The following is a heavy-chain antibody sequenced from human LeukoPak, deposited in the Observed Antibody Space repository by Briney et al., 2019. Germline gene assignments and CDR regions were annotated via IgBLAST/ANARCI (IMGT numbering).Heavy chain of an antibody. D-gene: IGHD3-16*02. CDR1: GYTFTSYG. J-gene: IGHJ4*02. V-gene: IGHV1-18*01. Sequence: AASVKVSCKASGYTFTSYGTSWVRQAPGQGLEWMGWISAYNGNTNYAQKLQGRVTMTTDTSTSTAYMELRSLRSDDTAVYYCARGGTYDYVWGSYRFIDYWGQGTLVTVSS. CDR2: ISAYNGNT. CDR3: ARGGTYDYVWGSYRFIDY.